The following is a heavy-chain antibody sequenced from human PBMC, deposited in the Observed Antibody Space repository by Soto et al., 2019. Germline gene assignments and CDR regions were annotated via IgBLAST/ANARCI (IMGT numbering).Heavy chain of an antibody. Sequence: QVQLVQSGAEVKKPGASVKVSCKASGYTFTSYGISWVRQAPGQGLEWMGWISAYNGNTNYAQKLQGRVTMTTDTSTSTAYMDLRSLRSDDTAVYYCARDRGVLLWFGELHYGMDVWGQGTTVPVSS. D-gene: IGHD3-10*01. CDR3: ARDRGVLLWFGELHYGMDV. CDR1: GYTFTSYG. V-gene: IGHV1-18*01. J-gene: IGHJ6*02. CDR2: ISAYNGNT.